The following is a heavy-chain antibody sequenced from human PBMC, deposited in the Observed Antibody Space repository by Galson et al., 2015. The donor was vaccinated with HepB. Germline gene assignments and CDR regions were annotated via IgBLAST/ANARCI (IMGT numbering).Heavy chain of an antibody. D-gene: IGHD6-19*01. CDR2: ISGSGGST. Sequence: SLRLSCAASGFTFSSYAMSWVRQAPGKGLEWVSSISGSGGSTFYADSVKGRFTISRDNSEKTMYLQMNSPRAEDTAVYYCAEKEGGWYYEFDYWGQGTLCTVSS. V-gene: IGHV3-23*01. CDR1: GFTFSSYA. CDR3: AEKEGGWYYEFDY. J-gene: IGHJ4*02.